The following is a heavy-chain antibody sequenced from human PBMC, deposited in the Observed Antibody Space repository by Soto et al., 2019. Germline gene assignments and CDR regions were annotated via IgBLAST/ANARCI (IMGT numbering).Heavy chain of an antibody. V-gene: IGHV1-18*01. CDR2: ISAYNGNT. D-gene: IGHD2-8*01. Sequence: GASVKVSCKASGDTFTSYGISWVRQAPGQGLEWMGWISAYNGNTNYAQKLQGRVTMTTDTSTSTAYMELRSLRSDDTAVYYCARDHEGYCTNGVCYTDWFDPWGQGTLVTVSS. CDR1: GDTFTSYG. J-gene: IGHJ5*02. CDR3: ARDHEGYCTNGVCYTDWFDP.